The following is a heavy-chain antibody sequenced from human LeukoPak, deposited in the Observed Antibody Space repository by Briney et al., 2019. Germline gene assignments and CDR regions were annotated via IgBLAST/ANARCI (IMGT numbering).Heavy chain of an antibody. CDR3: ARGNRPYGEHEAFDI. Sequence: KTSETLSLTCAVYDESFSGYYCSWIRQPPRKGLEWIGEIDHSGSTNYNPPLQSRVTISVDTSKNQFSLKVSSASAADTAVYYCARGNRPYGEHEAFDIWGHGTTVTVSP. D-gene: IGHD3-10*01. CDR2: IDHSGST. CDR1: DESFSGYY. V-gene: IGHV4-34*01. J-gene: IGHJ3*02.